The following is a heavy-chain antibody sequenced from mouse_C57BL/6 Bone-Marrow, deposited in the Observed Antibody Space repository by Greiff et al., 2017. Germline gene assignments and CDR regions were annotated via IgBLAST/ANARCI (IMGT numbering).Heavy chain of an antibody. CDR1: GYTFTSYW. J-gene: IGHJ2*01. V-gene: IGHV1-53*01. CDR2: INPSNGGT. CDR3: ARLRAMITTGYNVGD. Sequence: QVQLQQPGTELVKPGASVKLSCKASGYTFTSYWMHWVKQRPGQGLEWIGNINPSNGGTKYNEKFQSKATLTVDKSSSTAYMQLSSLTAEDSAVYYCARLRAMITTGYNVGDWGQSTTLTVSS. D-gene: IGHD2-4*01.